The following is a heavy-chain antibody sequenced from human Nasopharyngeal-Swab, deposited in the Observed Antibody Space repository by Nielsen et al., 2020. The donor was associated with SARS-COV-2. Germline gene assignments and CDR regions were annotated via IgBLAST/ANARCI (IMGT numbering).Heavy chain of an antibody. CDR1: GGSFSGYY. V-gene: IGHV4-34*01. Sequence: SETLSLTCAVYGGSFSGYYWSWIRQPPGKGREWIGEINHSGSTNYNPSLKSRVTISVDTSKNQFSLKLSSVTAADTAVYYCARGGRDIVVVVAIMFYYYYMDVWGKGTTVTVSS. CDR3: ARGGRDIVVVVAIMFYYYYMDV. D-gene: IGHD2-15*01. CDR2: INHSGST. J-gene: IGHJ6*03.